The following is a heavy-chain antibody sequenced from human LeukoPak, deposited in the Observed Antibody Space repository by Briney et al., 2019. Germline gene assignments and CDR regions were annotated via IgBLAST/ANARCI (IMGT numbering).Heavy chain of an antibody. Sequence: VASVKVSCTASGYTFTDYYIHWVRQAPGQGLEWMGRIIPNNGDTNYAQNFQGRVTMTRDTSISTAYMELSSLRSDDTAVYYCARGSWLAKGGFFDYWGQGTLVTVSS. CDR2: IIPNNGDT. CDR1: GYTFTDYY. D-gene: IGHD6-19*01. CDR3: ARGSWLAKGGFFDY. J-gene: IGHJ4*02. V-gene: IGHV1-2*06.